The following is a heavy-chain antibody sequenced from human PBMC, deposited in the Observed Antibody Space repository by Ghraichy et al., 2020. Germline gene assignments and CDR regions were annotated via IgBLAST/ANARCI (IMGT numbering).Heavy chain of an antibody. CDR1: GGSISSSSYY. J-gene: IGHJ5*02. CDR2: IYYSGST. D-gene: IGHD2-2*03. CDR3: ARLQAWIFPIGGWFDP. Sequence: SETLSLTCTVSGGSISSSSYYWGWIRQPPGKGLEWIGSIYYSGSTYYNPSLKSRVTISVDTSKNQFSLKLSSVTAADTAVYYCARLQAWIFPIGGWFDPWGQGTLVTVSS. V-gene: IGHV4-39*01.